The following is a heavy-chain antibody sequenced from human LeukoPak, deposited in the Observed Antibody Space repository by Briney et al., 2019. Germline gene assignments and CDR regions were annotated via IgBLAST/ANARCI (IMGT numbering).Heavy chain of an antibody. Sequence: SETLSLTCTVSGGSISSASYYWGWIRQPPGNGLEWIGYIHYSGRPFYNPPLKSRVTISVDTSKNQFSVKLNSVTAADTAVYYCARRAGTTAGRYFDYGGQGTLVTVSS. CDR1: GGSISSASYY. V-gene: IGHV4-39*01. CDR3: ARRAGTTAGRYFDY. D-gene: IGHD6-13*01. CDR2: IHYSGRP. J-gene: IGHJ4*02.